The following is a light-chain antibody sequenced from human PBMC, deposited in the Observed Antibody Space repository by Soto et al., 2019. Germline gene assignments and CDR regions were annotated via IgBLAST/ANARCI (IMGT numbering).Light chain of an antibody. CDR1: QSISNY. V-gene: IGKV1-39*01. CDR3: QQSYSTPT. J-gene: IGKJ2*01. CDR2: AAS. Sequence: DIQMTQSPSSLSASVGDRVTITCRASQSISNYLNWYQQKPGKAPKLLIYAASSLQSGVPSRFSGSGSRTDFTLTISSLQPEDFATYYCQQSYSTPTFGQGTKLEIK.